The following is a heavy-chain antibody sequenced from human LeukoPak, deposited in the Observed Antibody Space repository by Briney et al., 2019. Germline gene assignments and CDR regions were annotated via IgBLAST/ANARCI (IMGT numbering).Heavy chain of an antibody. J-gene: IGHJ3*02. CDR1: GGSITSSY. CDR2: IYHSGST. V-gene: IGHV4-59*01. Sequence: KPSETLSLTCTVSGGSITSSYWSWIRQSPGKGLEWIGYIYHSGSTNSNPPLKSRVTISVDTPKNQFSLKLSSVTAADTAVYYCVRWQYCGGNYYFSAFDIWGQGTMVTVSS. D-gene: IGHD2-21*01. CDR3: VRWQYCGGNYYFSAFDI.